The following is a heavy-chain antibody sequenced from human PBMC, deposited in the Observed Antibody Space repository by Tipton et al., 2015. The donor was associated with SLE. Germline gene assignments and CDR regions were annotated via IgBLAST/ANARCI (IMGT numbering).Heavy chain of an antibody. D-gene: IGHD6-19*01. V-gene: IGHV4-59*11. CDR3: ARGIAVAGTFDY. Sequence: TLSLTCTVSGGPISSHYWSWIRQPPGKGLEWIGYIYYSGSTNYNPSLKSRVTISLDTSKNQFSLKLSSVTAADTAVYYCARGIAVAGTFDYWGQGTLVTVSS. CDR2: IYYSGST. CDR1: GGPISSHY. J-gene: IGHJ4*02.